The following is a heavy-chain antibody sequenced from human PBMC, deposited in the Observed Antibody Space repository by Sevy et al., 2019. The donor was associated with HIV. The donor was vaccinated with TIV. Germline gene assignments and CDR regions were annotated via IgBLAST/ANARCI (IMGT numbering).Heavy chain of an antibody. Sequence: GGSLRLSCAASGFTFSSYAMSWVRQAPGKGLEWVSAISGSGGSTYYADSVKGRFTISGDNSKNTLYLQMNSLRAEDTAVYYCAIDTHIVVVPAARGHYYYYGMDVWGQGTTVTVSS. CDR2: ISGSGGST. V-gene: IGHV3-23*01. CDR1: GFTFSSYA. J-gene: IGHJ6*02. CDR3: AIDTHIVVVPAARGHYYYYGMDV. D-gene: IGHD2-2*01.